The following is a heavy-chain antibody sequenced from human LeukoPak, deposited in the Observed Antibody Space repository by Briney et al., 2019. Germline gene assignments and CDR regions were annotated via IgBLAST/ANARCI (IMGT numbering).Heavy chain of an antibody. V-gene: IGHV3-43D*03. Sequence: PGGSLRLSCAASGFTFGDYAMHWVRQAPGKSLEWVSLINWDGGDTYYADSVRGRFTISRDNSKNSLYLQMNSLRAEDTAVYYCAKAPLRPPKDIVVVPAAISWGQGTLVTVSS. CDR3: AKAPLRPPKDIVVVPAAIS. D-gene: IGHD2-2*01. J-gene: IGHJ4*02. CDR2: INWDGGDT. CDR1: GFTFGDYA.